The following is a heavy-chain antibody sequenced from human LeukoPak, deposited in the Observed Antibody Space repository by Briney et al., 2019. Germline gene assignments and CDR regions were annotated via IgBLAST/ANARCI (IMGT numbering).Heavy chain of an antibody. V-gene: IGHV3-11*01. D-gene: IGHD4-17*01. CDR3: AKHLKTTVTTLNY. J-gene: IGHJ4*02. CDR2: ISSSGSTI. CDR1: GFTFSDYY. Sequence: GGSLRLSCAASGFTFSDYYMSWIRQAPGKGLEGVSYISSSGSTIYYADSVKGRFTTSRDNAKNSLYLQMNSLRAEDTAVYYCAKHLKTTVTTLNYWGQGTLVTVSS.